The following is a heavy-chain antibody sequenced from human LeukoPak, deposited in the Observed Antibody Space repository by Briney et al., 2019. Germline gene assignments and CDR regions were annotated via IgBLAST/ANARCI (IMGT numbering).Heavy chain of an antibody. CDR2: IYHSGST. CDR1: GGSISSSNW. V-gene: IGHV4-4*02. D-gene: IGHD6-19*01. CDR3: ARAPGYSSGWYMNDAFDI. J-gene: IGHJ3*02. Sequence: MSSETLSLTCAVSGGSISSSNWWSWVRQPPGKGLEWIGEIYHSGSTNYNPSLKSRVTISVDKSKNQFSLKLSSVTAADTAVYYCARAPGYSSGWYMNDAFDIWGQGTMVTVSS.